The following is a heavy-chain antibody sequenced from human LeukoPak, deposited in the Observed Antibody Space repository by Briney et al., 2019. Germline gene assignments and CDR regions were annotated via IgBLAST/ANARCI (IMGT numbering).Heavy chain of an antibody. D-gene: IGHD3-22*01. CDR2: ISAYNGNT. CDR3: ARRPDYSDSSDYEY. J-gene: IGHJ4*02. Sequence: ASVKVSCKASGYTFTSYGISWVRQAPGQGLEWMGWISAYNGNTNYAQKLQGRVTMTTDTSTSTAYMELRSLRSDDTAVYYCARRPDYSDSSDYEYWGQGTLVTVPS. V-gene: IGHV1-18*04. CDR1: GYTFTSYG.